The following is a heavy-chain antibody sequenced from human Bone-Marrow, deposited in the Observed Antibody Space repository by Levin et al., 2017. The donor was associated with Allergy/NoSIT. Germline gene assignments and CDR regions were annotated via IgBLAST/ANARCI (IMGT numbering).Heavy chain of an antibody. Sequence: LSLPCAASEFTFSRYPMHWVRQAPGKGLEWVAVMSHDGNFKSYADSVRGRFTISRDNSQNTLYLQMNSLRLEDTGLYYCTRGSGSYPWAVFDHWGQGTLVTVSS. CDR2: MSHDGNFK. CDR3: TRGSGSYPWAVFDH. J-gene: IGHJ4*02. V-gene: IGHV3-30*04. CDR1: EFTFSRYP. D-gene: IGHD3-16*01.